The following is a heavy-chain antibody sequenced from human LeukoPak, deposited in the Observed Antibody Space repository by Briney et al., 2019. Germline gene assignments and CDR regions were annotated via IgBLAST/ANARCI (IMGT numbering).Heavy chain of an antibody. J-gene: IGHJ3*02. V-gene: IGHV3-7*01. CDR3: ARDLSGIQLWLRDAFDI. D-gene: IGHD5-18*01. CDR2: IKQDGSEK. Sequence: GGSLRLSCAASGFTFSSYWMSWVRQAPGKGLEWVANIKQDGSEKYYVGSVKGRFTISRDNAKNSLYLQMNSLRAEDTAVYYCARDLSGIQLWLRDAFDIWGQGTMVTVSS. CDR1: GFTFSSYW.